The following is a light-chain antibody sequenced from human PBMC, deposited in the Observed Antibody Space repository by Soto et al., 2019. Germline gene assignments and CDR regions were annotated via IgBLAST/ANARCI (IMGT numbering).Light chain of an antibody. J-gene: IGKJ2*01. CDR2: DAS. V-gene: IGKV1-5*01. Sequence: DIPMTQSPSTLSASVGDRVTITCRASPSISSWLAWYQQKPGKAPQLLIDDASSLESGVQSRFSGSGSWTEFTLTNTSLQPDYFATYYCQHYNSYQYSFGQGTKLESK. CDR1: PSISSW. CDR3: QHYNSYQYS.